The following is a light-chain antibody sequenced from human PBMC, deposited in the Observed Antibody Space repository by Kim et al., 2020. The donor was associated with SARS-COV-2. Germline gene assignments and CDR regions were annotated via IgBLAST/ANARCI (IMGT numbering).Light chain of an antibody. CDR1: QDIANS. CDR2: AAS. J-gene: IGKJ1*01. CDR3: QKYNSAPWT. V-gene: IGKV1-27*01. Sequence: ASLGARVTIPCRASQDIANSLAWYQQKPGKVPKVLIYAASTLQSGVPSRFSGSGSGTEFTLTIGSLQTEDVATYYCQKYNSAPWTFGPGTKVDIK.